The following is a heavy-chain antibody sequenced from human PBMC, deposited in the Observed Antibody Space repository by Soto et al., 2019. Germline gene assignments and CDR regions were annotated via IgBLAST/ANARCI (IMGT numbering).Heavy chain of an antibody. CDR1: GGSITGDDSY. V-gene: IGHV4-31*11. J-gene: IGHJ5*02. CDR3: ARDFYRSAIGP. CDR2: IDYSGDT. Sequence: PSETLSLTCAVSGGSITGDDSYWFLVRHPPGKGLEWIGYIDYSGDTYYTPSLRRRVTIFADTSENKFSLPLTAVTAADTAVYFCARDFYRSAIGPWGQGTSVTVSS. D-gene: IGHD1-26*01.